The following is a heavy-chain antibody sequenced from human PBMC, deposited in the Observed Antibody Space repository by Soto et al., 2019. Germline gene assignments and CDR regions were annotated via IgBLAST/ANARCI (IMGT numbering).Heavy chain of an antibody. J-gene: IGHJ6*02. CDR1: GFTFSSYA. V-gene: IGHV3-23*01. CDR3: EKRSTVATMYYYYYGMDV. Sequence: EVQLLESGGGLVQPGGSLRLSCAASGFTFSSYAMSWVRQAPGKGLEWVSAISGGGGSTYYADSVKGRFTISRDNSKNTLYLQMNSLRREDTAVYYCEKRSTVATMYYYYYGMDVWGQGTTVTVSS. CDR2: ISGGGGST. D-gene: IGHD5-12*01.